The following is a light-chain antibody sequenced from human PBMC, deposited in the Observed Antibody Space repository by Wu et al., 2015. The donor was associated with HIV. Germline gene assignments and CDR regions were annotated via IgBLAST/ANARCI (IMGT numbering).Light chain of an antibody. CDR3: QQSYLTPPT. CDR2: GTS. J-gene: IGKJ1*01. Sequence: DIQLTQSPPSLSASVGDRVTITCRASQTIHSYLNWYQQKPGKAPKLLIYGTSTLQSGVPSRFSGSESGTDFTLTISSLQPEDFATYYCQQSYLTPPTFGQGTKVEIK. V-gene: IGKV1-39*01. CDR1: QTIHSY.